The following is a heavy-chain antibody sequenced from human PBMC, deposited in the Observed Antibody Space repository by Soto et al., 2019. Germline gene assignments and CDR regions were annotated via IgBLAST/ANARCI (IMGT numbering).Heavy chain of an antibody. CDR2: IYYSGSP. CDR1: GGSISRGDYY. D-gene: IGHD3-16*01. CDR3: AREVGKYWFDP. J-gene: IGHJ5*02. V-gene: IGHV4-30-4*01. Sequence: QVQLQESGPGLVKPSQTLSLTCTVSGGSISRGDYYWSWIRQPPGKGLEWIGYIYYSGSPYYNPSLKSRVTLSVDTSKNQFSLKLSSVTAADTAVYYCAREVGKYWFDPWGQGTLVTVSS.